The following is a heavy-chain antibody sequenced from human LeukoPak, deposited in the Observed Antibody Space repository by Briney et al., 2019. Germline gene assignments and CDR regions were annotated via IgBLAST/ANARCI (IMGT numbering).Heavy chain of an antibody. J-gene: IGHJ4*02. Sequence: PGESLKISRKGSGYSFTSYWIGWGRQMPGKGLEWMGIIYPGDSDTRYSPSFQGQVTISADKSISTAYLQWSSLKASDTAMYYCARLTNYDFWSGYYISNWGQGTQVTVSS. CDR2: IYPGDSDT. D-gene: IGHD3-3*01. V-gene: IGHV5-51*01. CDR3: ARLTNYDFWSGYYISN. CDR1: GYSFTSYW.